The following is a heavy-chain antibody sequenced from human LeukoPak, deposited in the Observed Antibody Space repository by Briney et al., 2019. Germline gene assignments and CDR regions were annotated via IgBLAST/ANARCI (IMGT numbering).Heavy chain of an antibody. Sequence: SEPLSLTCTVSGGSISTYYWSWIRQLPGKGPEWIGYIYYSGSTNYNPSLKSRVTISVDTSKNQFSLKLSSVTAADTAVYYCAREDCSGDGCYSFDYWGQGTLVTVFS. J-gene: IGHJ4*02. V-gene: IGHV4-59*01. CDR3: AREDCSGDGCYSFDY. CDR1: GGSISTYY. CDR2: IYYSGST. D-gene: IGHD2-15*01.